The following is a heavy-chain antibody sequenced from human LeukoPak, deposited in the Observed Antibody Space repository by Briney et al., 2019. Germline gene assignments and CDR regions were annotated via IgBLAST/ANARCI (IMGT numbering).Heavy chain of an antibody. CDR2: INHSGST. V-gene: IGHV4-34*01. Sequence: SETLSLTCAVYGGSFSGYYWSWIRQPPGKGLEWIGEINHSGSTNYNPSLKSRVTISVDTSKNQFSLKLSSVTAADTAVYYCASRKGSDAFDIWGQGTMVTVSS. D-gene: IGHD2/OR15-2a*01. J-gene: IGHJ3*02. CDR3: ASRKGSDAFDI. CDR1: GGSFSGYY.